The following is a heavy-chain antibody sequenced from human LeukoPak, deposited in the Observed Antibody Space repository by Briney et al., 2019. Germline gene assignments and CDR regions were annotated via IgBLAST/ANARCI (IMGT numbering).Heavy chain of an antibody. Sequence: SETLSLTCTVSGGSISSGGYYWSWIRQHPGKGLEWIGYVYYSGSTYYDPSLKSRVTISVDTSKNQFSLKLSSVTAADTAVYYCARVSSSWYVDYWGQGTLVTVSS. CDR1: GGSISSGGYY. V-gene: IGHV4-31*03. D-gene: IGHD6-13*01. CDR3: ARVSSSWYVDY. J-gene: IGHJ4*02. CDR2: VYYSGST.